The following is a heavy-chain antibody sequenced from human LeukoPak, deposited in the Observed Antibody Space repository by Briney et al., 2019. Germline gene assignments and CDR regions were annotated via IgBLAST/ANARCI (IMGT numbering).Heavy chain of an antibody. Sequence: ASVKVSCKASGGTFSSYAISWVRQAPGQGLEWMGGIIPIFGTANYAQKFQGRVTITADKSTSTAYMELSSLRSEDTAVYYCARAGSYYDSSDHQIGDYWGQGTLVTVSS. CDR2: IIPIFGTA. CDR3: ARAGSYYDSSDHQIGDY. J-gene: IGHJ4*02. D-gene: IGHD3-22*01. V-gene: IGHV1-69*06. CDR1: GGTFSSYA.